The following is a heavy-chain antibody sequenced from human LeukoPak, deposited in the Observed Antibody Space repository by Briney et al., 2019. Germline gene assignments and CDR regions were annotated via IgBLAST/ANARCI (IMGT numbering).Heavy chain of an antibody. CDR3: ARGSRGAARAGRFGY. D-gene: IGHD6-6*01. J-gene: IGHJ4*02. CDR2: ISSDSNYI. Sequence: GGSLRLSCAASGFTFSSYSMNWVRQAPGKGLEWVSSISSDSNYIFYADSVQGRFTISRDNAENSLFLQMNSLRAEDTAVYYCARGSRGAARAGRFGYWGQGTLVTVSS. V-gene: IGHV3-21*01. CDR1: GFTFSSYS.